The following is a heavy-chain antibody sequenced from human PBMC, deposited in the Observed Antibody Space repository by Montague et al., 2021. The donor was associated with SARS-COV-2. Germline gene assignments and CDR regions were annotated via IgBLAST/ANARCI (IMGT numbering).Heavy chain of an antibody. CDR2: ITHGGST. CDR3: ARSHDYRGNDYFDS. V-gene: IGHV4-34*01. J-gene: IGHJ4*02. Sequence: SETLSLTCAVYGGSLSGFYWTWIRQAPGKGLEWAGEITHGGSTSYSPALKSRLTISLDTSKNQFSLKLGSVTAADTATYYCARSHDYRGNDYFDSWGQGALVIVSS. CDR1: GGSLSGFY. D-gene: IGHD4-23*01.